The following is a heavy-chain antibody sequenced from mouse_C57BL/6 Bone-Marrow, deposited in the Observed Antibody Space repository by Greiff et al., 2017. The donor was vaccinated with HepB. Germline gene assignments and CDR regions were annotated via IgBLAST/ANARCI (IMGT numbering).Heavy chain of an antibody. V-gene: IGHV2-6-1*01. J-gene: IGHJ4*01. CDR3: ARQRDYYGSSYNYAMDY. CDR2: IWSDGST. Sequence: VHLVESGPGLVAPSQSLSITCTVSGFSLTSYGVHWVRQPPGKGLEWLVVIWSDGSTTYNSALKSRLSISKDNSKSQVFLKMNSLQTDDTAMYYCARQRDYYGSSYNYAMDYWGQGTSVTVSS. CDR1: GFSLTSYG. D-gene: IGHD1-1*01.